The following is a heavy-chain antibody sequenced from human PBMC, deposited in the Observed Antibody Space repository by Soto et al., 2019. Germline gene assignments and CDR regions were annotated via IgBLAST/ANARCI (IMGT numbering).Heavy chain of an antibody. CDR3: ARLGYCISTSCYGEIDP. J-gene: IGHJ5*02. CDR2: IYYSGST. D-gene: IGHD2-2*01. V-gene: IGHV4-39*01. CDR1: GGSISSSSYY. Sequence: ETLSLTCTVSGGSISSSSYYWGWIRQPPGKVLEWIGSIYYSGSTYYNPSLKSRVTISVDTSKNQFSLKLSSVTAADTAVYYCARLGYCISTSCYGEIDPWGQGTLVTVSS.